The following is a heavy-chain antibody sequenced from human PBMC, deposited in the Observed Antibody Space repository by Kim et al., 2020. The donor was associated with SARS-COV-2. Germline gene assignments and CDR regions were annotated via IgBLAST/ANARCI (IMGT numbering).Heavy chain of an antibody. CDR1: GGSISSSSYY. D-gene: IGHD5-18*01. J-gene: IGHJ4*02. V-gene: IGHV4-39*01. Sequence: SETLSLTCTVSGGSISSSSYYWGWIRQPPGKGLEWIGSIYYSGSTYYNPSLKSRVTISVDTSKNQFSLKLSSVTAADTAVYYCARGDTAMVMAPWMWGQGTLVTVSS. CDR3: ARGDTAMVMAPWM. CDR2: IYYSGST.